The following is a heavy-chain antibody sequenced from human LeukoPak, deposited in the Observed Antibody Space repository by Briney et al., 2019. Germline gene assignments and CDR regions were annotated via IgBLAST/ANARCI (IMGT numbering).Heavy chain of an antibody. D-gene: IGHD5-12*01. CDR3: ARIRGYSGYRIDAFDI. J-gene: IGHJ3*02. Sequence: ASETLSLTCAVYGGSFSGYYWSWIRQPPGKGLEWIGEINHIGSTNYNPSLKSRVTISVDTSKNQFSLKLSSVTAADTAVYYCARIRGYSGYRIDAFDIWGQGTMVTVSS. CDR2: INHIGST. CDR1: GGSFSGYY. V-gene: IGHV4-34*01.